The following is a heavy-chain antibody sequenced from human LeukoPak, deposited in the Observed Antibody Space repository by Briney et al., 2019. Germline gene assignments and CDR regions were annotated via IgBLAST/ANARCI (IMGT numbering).Heavy chain of an antibody. Sequence: GGSLRLSCAASGYTFSNTWMYWVRQGPGKGLVWVSRIYNDETSATYADSVKGRFTISRDNAKNTLYLQMDSLRVDDTAVYYCARGARIDYWGQGTLVTVSS. CDR3: ARGARIDY. CDR2: IYNDETSA. CDR1: GYTFSNTW. J-gene: IGHJ4*02. V-gene: IGHV3-74*01. D-gene: IGHD6-6*01.